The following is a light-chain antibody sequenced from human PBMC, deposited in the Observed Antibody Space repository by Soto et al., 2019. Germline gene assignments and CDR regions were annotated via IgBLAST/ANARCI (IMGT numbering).Light chain of an antibody. CDR1: SSDVGGYNY. Sequence: QSALTQPRSVSGSPGQSVTISCTGTSSDVGGYNYVSWYQQHPGKAPKLMIYDVSKRPSGVPDRFSGSKSGNTASLTISGLQAEDEADYYCCSYAGSYTLYVFGTGTKLTGL. V-gene: IGLV2-11*01. CDR3: CSYAGSYTLYV. CDR2: DVS. J-gene: IGLJ1*01.